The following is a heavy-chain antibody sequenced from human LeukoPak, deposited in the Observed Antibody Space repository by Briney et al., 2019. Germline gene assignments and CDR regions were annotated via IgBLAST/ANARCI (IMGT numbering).Heavy chain of an antibody. CDR3: ARDRCSGGRCYSLSVGHMDV. CDR1: GLTFSSYS. V-gene: IGHV3-48*01. D-gene: IGHD2-15*01. J-gene: IGHJ6*03. CDR2: ISSSSTTI. Sequence: PGGSLTLSCAASGLTFSSYSMNWVRQAPGKGLEWVSYISSSSTTIYYADSVKGRFTISRDNAKNSLYLQMNSLRAEDTALYYCARDRCSGGRCYSLSVGHMDVWGKGTTVTVSS.